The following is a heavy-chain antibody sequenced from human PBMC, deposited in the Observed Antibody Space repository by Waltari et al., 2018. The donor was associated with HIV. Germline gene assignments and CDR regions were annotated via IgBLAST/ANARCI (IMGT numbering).Heavy chain of an antibody. CDR2: INSDGSST. CDR1: GFPFCSYW. J-gene: IGHJ4*02. V-gene: IGHV3-74*01. CDR3: ARGGLPQWELSDY. D-gene: IGHD1-26*01. Sequence: ELRLLDSGGGLVTPGGSLCLSFAAPGFPFCSYWRHWVRQAPGKGLVWVSRINSDGSSTSYADSGKGRFTISRDNAKNTLYLQMNSLRAEDTAVYYCARGGLPQWELSDYWGQGTLVTVSS.